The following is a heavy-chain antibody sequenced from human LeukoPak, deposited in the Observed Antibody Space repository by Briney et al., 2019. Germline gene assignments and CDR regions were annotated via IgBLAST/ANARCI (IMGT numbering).Heavy chain of an antibody. CDR3: VKDLRRSGQQPTDAFDI. CDR1: GFTFSSYA. V-gene: IGHV3-30*18. CDR2: MSYDGSNK. J-gene: IGHJ3*02. D-gene: IGHD6-13*01. Sequence: PGGSLRLSCAASGFTFSSYAMHWVRQAPGKGLEWVAVMSYDGSNKYYADSVKGRFTISRDNSKNTLFLQMNSLRAEDTAVYYCVKDLRRSGQQPTDAFDIWGQGTMVTVSS.